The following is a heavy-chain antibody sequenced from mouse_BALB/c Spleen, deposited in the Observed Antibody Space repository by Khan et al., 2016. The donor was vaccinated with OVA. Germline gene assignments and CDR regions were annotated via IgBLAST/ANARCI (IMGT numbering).Heavy chain of an antibody. J-gene: IGHJ3*01. CDR3: ARGYFGNYEFAY. CDR1: GYTFTSYW. CDR2: IFPGTGTT. D-gene: IGHD2-1*01. V-gene: IGHV1S132*01. Sequence: QVQLQQSGAELMKPGASVKLSCKTSGYTFTSYWIQWVKQRPGQGLGWIGQIFPGTGTTYYNENFKGQATLTVDTTSSTAYMQLSSLTSEESAVYFCARGYFGNYEFAYWGQGTLVTVSP.